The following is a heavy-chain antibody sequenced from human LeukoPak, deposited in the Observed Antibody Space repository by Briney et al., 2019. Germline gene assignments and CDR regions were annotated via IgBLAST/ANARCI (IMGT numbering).Heavy chain of an antibody. CDR2: NNPNSGGT. V-gene: IGHV1-2*02. Sequence: GASVKVSCKASGYTFTGYYMHWVRQAPEQGLEWMGWNNPNSGGTNYAQKFQGRVTMTRDTSISTAYMELSRLRSDDTAVYYCARDRLGGPTYNWFDPWGQGTLVTVSS. D-gene: IGHD3-16*01. CDR3: ARDRLGGPTYNWFDP. J-gene: IGHJ5*02. CDR1: GYTFTGYY.